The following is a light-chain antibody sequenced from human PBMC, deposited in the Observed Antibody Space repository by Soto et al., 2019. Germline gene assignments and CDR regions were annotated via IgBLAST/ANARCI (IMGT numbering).Light chain of an antibody. CDR2: DVT. J-gene: IGLJ2*01. CDR3: CSYAGNYTVI. CDR1: SSDVGGYNY. Sequence: QSALTQPRSVSGSPGQSVTISCTGTSSDVGGYNYVSWYQQYPGKAPKLMIYDVTKRPSGVPGRFSGSKSGNTASLTISGLQADDEADYYCCSYAGNYTVIFGGGTKLTVL. V-gene: IGLV2-11*01.